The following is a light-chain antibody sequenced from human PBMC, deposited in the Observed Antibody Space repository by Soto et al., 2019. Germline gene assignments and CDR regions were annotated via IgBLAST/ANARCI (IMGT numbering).Light chain of an antibody. V-gene: IGKV3-20*01. Sequence: PGERATLSCRASQSVSSTYLAWYQQKPGQAPRRLIYDASSRATGIPDRFSGSGSETDFTLTISRLEPEDFAVYYCQQYGSSPWTFGQGTKVEIK. CDR1: QSVSSTY. CDR2: DAS. CDR3: QQYGSSPWT. J-gene: IGKJ1*01.